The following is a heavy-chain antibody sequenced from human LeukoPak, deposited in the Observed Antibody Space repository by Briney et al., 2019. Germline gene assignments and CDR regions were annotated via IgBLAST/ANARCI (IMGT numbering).Heavy chain of an antibody. J-gene: IGHJ4*02. CDR2: ISWNSGSI. D-gene: IGHD2-2*01. CDR1: GFTFDDYA. V-gene: IGHV3-9*03. Sequence: PGGSLRLSCAASGFTFDDYAMHWVRQAPGKGLEWVSGISWNSGSIGYADSVKGRFTISRDNAKNSLYLQMNSLRAEDMALYYCAKGYCSSTSCPTDYWGQGTLVTASS. CDR3: AKGYCSSTSCPTDY.